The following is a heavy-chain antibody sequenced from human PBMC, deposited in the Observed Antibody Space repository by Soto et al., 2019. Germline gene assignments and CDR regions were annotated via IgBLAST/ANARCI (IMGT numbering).Heavy chain of an antibody. D-gene: IGHD6-19*01. CDR3: AQTLGLAVAGPGRFDL. J-gene: IGHJ2*01. V-gene: IGHV1-69*12. CDR2: ITPFFGTA. CDR1: GGTFSNYA. Sequence: QVQLVQSGAEVKKPGSSVKVSCKASGGTFSNYAISWVRQAPGQGLEWMGGITPFFGTANYAQKFQGRVTITADESMSTAYMELSRLRSEDTAVYYCAQTLGLAVAGPGRFDLWGHGTLVTVSS.